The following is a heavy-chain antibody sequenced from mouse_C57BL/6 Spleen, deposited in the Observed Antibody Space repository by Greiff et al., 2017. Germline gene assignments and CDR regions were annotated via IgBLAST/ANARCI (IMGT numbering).Heavy chain of an antibody. V-gene: IGHV10-1*01. J-gene: IGHJ4*01. CDR3: VRRSVYAMDY. CDR1: GSSFTTYA. CDR2: IRSKSNNYAT. Sequence: EVTLVESGGGLVQPKGSLKLSCAASGSSFTTYAMNWVRQAPGQGLEWVARIRSKSNNYATYYAVSVKDRFTISRDDSESMLYRQMNNLKTVDTAMYYCVRRSVYAMDYGGQGTSVTVSS. D-gene: IGHD1-1*01.